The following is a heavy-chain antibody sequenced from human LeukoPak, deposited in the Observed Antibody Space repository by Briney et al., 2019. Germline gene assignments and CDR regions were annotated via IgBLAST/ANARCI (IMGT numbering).Heavy chain of an antibody. V-gene: IGHV3-7*01. CDR3: ARAPYSSGWYGFDH. Sequence: LGGSLRLSCAASGFTFSSNWVSWVRQAPGKGLEGMANINQDGSEKYYADSVKGRFTISRDNAKNSLYLQMNSLRAEDTAVYYCARAPYSSGWYGFDHWGQGTLVTVSS. D-gene: IGHD6-19*01. J-gene: IGHJ4*02. CDR1: GFTFSSNW. CDR2: INQDGSEK.